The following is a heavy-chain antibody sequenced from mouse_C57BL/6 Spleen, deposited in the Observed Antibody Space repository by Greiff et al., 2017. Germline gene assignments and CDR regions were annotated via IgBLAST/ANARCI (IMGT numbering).Heavy chain of an antibody. CDR1: GFSLTSYG. CDR2: IWSDGST. Sequence: VQLQESGPGLVAPSQSLSITCTVSGFSLTSYGVHWVRQPPGKGLEWLVVIWSDGSTTYNSALKSRLSISKDNSKSQVFLKMNSLQTDDTAMYYCARRCYGDYYAMDYWGQGTSVTVSS. CDR3: ARRCYGDYYAMDY. D-gene: IGHD1-1*01. J-gene: IGHJ4*01. V-gene: IGHV2-6*03.